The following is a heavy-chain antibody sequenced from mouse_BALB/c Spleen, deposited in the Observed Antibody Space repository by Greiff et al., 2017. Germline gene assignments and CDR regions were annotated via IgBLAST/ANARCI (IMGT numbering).Heavy chain of an antibody. V-gene: IGHV5-2*01. Sequence: EVKLVESGGGLVQPGESLKLSCESNEYEFPSHDMSWVRKTPEKRLELVAAINSDGGSTYYPDTMERRFIISRDNTKKTLYLQMSSLRSEDTALYDCARHRNWTGGWYFEVWGEGTTVTVSS. CDR2: INSDGGST. CDR3: ARHRNWTGGWYFEV. J-gene: IGHJ1*01. CDR1: EYEFPSHD. D-gene: IGHD4-1*01.